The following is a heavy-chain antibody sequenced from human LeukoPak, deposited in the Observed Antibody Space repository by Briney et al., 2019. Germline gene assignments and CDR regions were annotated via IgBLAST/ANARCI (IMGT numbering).Heavy chain of an antibody. CDR1: GFTFSSYS. J-gene: IGHJ6*04. Sequence: GGSLRLSCAASGFTFSSYSMNWVRQAPGKGLEWVSSISSSSSYIYYADSVKGRFTISRDNAKNSLYLQMNSLGAEDTAVYYCARDPEWSHYGMDVWGKGTTVTVSS. CDR3: ARDPEWSHYGMDV. CDR2: ISSSSSYI. D-gene: IGHD2-8*01. V-gene: IGHV3-21*01.